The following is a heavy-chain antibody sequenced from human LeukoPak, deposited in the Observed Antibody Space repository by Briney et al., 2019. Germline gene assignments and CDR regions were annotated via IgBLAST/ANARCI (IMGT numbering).Heavy chain of an antibody. CDR2: INHSGST. CDR3: ARVATVVTPSYYFDY. D-gene: IGHD4-23*01. Sequence: PSETLSLICAVYGGSFSGYYWSWIRQPPGKGLEWIGEINHSGSTNYNPSLKSRVTISVDTSKNQFSLKLSSVTAADTAVYYCARVATVVTPSYYFDYWGQGTLVTVSS. J-gene: IGHJ4*02. V-gene: IGHV4-34*01. CDR1: GGSFSGYY.